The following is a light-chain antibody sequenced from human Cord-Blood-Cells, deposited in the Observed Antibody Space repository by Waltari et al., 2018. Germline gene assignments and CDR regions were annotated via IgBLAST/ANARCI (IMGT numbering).Light chain of an antibody. J-gene: IGLJ1*01. V-gene: IGLV2-23*01. Sequence: QSALTQPASGSGSPGQSLTISCTGTSSVVGSYNFFSWYQQHPGKAPKLMIYEGSKRPSGVSNRFSGSKSGNTASLTISGLQAEDEADYYCCSYAGSSTYVFGTGTKVTVL. CDR3: CSYAGSSTYV. CDR2: EGS. CDR1: SSVVGSYNF.